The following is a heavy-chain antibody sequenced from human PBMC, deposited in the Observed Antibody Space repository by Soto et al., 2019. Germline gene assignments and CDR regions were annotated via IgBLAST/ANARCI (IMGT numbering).Heavy chain of an antibody. D-gene: IGHD6-13*01. J-gene: IGHJ4*02. V-gene: IGHV4-4*02. CDR2: IYHSGST. Sequence: SETLSLTCAVSGGSISSSNWWSWVRQPPGKGLEWIGEIYHSGSTNYNPSLKSRVTISVDKSKNQFSLKLSSVTAADTAVYYCARAAPYSSSHFDYWGQGTLVTVSS. CDR1: GGSISSSNW. CDR3: ARAAPYSSSHFDY.